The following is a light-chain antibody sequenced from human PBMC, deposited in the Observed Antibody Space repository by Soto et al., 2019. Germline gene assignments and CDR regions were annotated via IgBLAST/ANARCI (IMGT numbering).Light chain of an antibody. V-gene: IGLV3-21*04. CDR1: NIGSKS. CDR2: YDS. CDR3: QVWYSSSDPQVV. J-gene: IGLJ2*01. Sequence: SYELTQPPSVSVAPGKTARITCGGNNIGSKSVHWYQQKPGQAPVLVIYYDSDRPSGLPGRFSGSNSGNTATLTVSRVEAGDEADYYCQVWYSSSDPQVVFGGGTKLTVL.